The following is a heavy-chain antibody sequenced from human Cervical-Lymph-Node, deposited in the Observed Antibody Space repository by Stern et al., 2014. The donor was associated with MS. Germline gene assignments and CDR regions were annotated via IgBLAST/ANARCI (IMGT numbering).Heavy chain of an antibody. CDR1: GYTFIAYY. V-gene: IGHV1-2*02. CDR2: INPNSDGT. D-gene: IGHD5-12*01. CDR3: ARAGWGYSGFDNFYYGFDV. Sequence: QVQLMQSGAEVKKPGASVKVSCNTSGYTFIAYYVHWVRQAPGQGLEWMGWINPNSDGTKSAQRFRGRVTMTRDTSISTVYMDLGGLRSDDTAVYYCARAGWGYSGFDNFYYGFDVWGQGTTVTVSS. J-gene: IGHJ6*02.